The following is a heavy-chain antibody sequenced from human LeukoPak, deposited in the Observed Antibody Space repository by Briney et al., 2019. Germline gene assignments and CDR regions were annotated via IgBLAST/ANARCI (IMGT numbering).Heavy chain of an antibody. Sequence: SETLSLTCTVSGGSISSYYWSWIRQPPGKGLEWIGYIYYSGSTNYNPSLKSRVTISVDTSKKQFSLKLTYVTAADTAVYYCARYGGSGWVIDNWGQGTLVTVSS. J-gene: IGHJ4*02. V-gene: IGHV4-59*08. CDR2: IYYSGST. D-gene: IGHD6-19*01. CDR1: GGSISSYY. CDR3: ARYGGSGWVIDN.